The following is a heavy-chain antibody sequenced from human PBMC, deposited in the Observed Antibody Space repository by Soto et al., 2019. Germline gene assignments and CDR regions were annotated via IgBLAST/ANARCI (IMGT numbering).Heavy chain of an antibody. D-gene: IGHD4-17*01. CDR3: AHKNYGDYPTDY. J-gene: IGHJ4*02. CDR1: GFSLSTNGVG. CDR2: IYWDDDK. Sequence: QITLKESGPTLVKPTQTRTLTCTFSGFSLSTNGVGVGWIRQPPGKALEWLAVIYWDDDKRYSPSLKSRLTITKDTSKNQVVFTMTNMDPVDTATYYCAHKNYGDYPTDYWGQGTLVTVSS. V-gene: IGHV2-5*02.